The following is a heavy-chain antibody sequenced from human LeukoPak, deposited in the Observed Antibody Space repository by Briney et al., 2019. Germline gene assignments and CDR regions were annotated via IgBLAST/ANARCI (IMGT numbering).Heavy chain of an antibody. CDR1: GFTFSGYS. V-gene: IGHV3-23*05. CDR3: AKSVYYDGGGYYYTDY. D-gene: IGHD3-22*01. J-gene: IGHJ4*02. Sequence: GGSLRLSCAASGFTFSGYSMSWVRQAPGKGLEWISDINNSGYNTDYADSVKARFTISRDNSQNTLYLQLNSLRAEDTAVYYCAKSVYYDGGGYYYTDYWGQGTLVTVSS. CDR2: INNSGYNT.